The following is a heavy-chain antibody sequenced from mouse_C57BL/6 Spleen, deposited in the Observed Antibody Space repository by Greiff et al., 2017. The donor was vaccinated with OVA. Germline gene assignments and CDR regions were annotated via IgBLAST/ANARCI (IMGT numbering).Heavy chain of an antibody. CDR1: GYAFSSYW. V-gene: IGHV1-80*01. D-gene: IGHD1-1*01. CDR3: ARHYGSSPHAMDY. Sequence: VQLVESGAELVKPGASVKISCKASGYAFSSYWMNWVKQRPGKGLEWIGQIYPGDGDTNYNGKFKGKATLTADKSSSTAYMQLSSLTSEDSAVYFCARHYGSSPHAMDYWGQGTSVTVSS. CDR2: IYPGDGDT. J-gene: IGHJ4*01.